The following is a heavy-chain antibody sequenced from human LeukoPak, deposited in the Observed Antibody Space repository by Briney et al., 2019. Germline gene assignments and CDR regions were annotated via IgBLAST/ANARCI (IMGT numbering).Heavy chain of an antibody. V-gene: IGHV1-69*16. CDR1: GGTFSTYS. CDR2: IIPIIRKA. D-gene: IGHD3-3*01. Sequence: SVKVSCKASGGTFSTYSISWVRQAPGQGLEWMGGIIPIIRKAKYEQKFQRRVTITTHESTSTAYMELSSLRSEDTAVYYCASVLWSAYYTVWYFDLWGRGTLVTVSS. J-gene: IGHJ2*01. CDR3: ASVLWSAYYTVWYFDL.